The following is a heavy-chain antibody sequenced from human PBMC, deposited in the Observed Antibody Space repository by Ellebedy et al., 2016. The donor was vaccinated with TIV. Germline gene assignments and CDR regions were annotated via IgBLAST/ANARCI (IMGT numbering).Heavy chain of an antibody. CDR1: GFAFSSYW. V-gene: IGHV3-7*01. CDR2: MKQDGGET. D-gene: IGHD3-16*01. CDR3: ATDGSYGDYLSPTHAFEI. J-gene: IGHJ3*02. Sequence: GGSLRLSCAASGFAFSSYWMSWVRQAPGKGLEWVANMKQDGGETYYGDSVKGRFTISRDNAKRTLDLQMNSLGAEDTAIYYCATDGSYGDYLSPTHAFEIWGQGTLVTVSP.